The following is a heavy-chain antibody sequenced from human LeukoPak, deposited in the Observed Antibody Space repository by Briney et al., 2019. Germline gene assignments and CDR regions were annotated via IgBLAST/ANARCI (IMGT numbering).Heavy chain of an antibody. V-gene: IGHV3-33*01. CDR1: GFTFSSYG. D-gene: IGHD1-26*01. CDR3: ARWVGPYDAFDI. Sequence: GGSLRLSCAASGFTFSSYGMHWVRQAPGKGLEWVAVIWYDGSNKYYADSVKGRFTISRDNSKNTLYLQMNSLRAEDTDVYCCARWVGPYDAFDIWGQGTMVTVSS. J-gene: IGHJ3*02. CDR2: IWYDGSNK.